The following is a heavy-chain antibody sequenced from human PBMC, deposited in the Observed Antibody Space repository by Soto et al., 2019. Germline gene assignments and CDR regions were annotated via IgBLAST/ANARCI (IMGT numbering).Heavy chain of an antibody. D-gene: IGHD3-3*01. CDR1: GFTFSSYA. CDR2: ISGSGGST. V-gene: IGHV3-23*01. Sequence: PGGSLRLSCAASGFTFSSYAMSWVRQAPGKGLEWVSAISGSGGSTYYADSVKGRFTISRDNSKNTLYLQMNSLRAEETAVYYCGKTNYDFWSGYYSYPGWLDPSGQGTRVTVS. CDR3: GKTNYDFWSGYYSYPGWLDP. J-gene: IGHJ5*02.